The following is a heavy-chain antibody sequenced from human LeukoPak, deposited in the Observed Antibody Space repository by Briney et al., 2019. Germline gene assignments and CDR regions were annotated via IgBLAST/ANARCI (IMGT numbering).Heavy chain of an antibody. D-gene: IGHD6-13*01. V-gene: IGHV3-7*01. CDR1: GFTFSSYE. J-gene: IGHJ5*02. CDR3: ARSRIAAADRNWFDP. CDR2: IKPDEGEK. Sequence: PGGSLRLSCAASGFTFSSYEMNWVRQAPGKGLEWVANIKPDEGEKYFLDSVRGRFTISRDNARSSLYLQMNSLRAEDTAVYYCARSRIAAADRNWFDPWGQGTLVTVSS.